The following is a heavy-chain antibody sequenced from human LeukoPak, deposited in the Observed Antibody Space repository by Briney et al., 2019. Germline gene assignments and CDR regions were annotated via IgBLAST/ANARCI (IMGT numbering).Heavy chain of an antibody. Sequence: GESLKISCKGSGSRSTSYWIGWVRQMPGKGLEGMGIIYPGDSDTRYSTSFQGQVTISADKSISTAYLQWSSLKASDTAMYYCARYQLLGNYFDYWGQGTLVTVSS. CDR1: GSRSTSYW. D-gene: IGHD7-27*01. CDR2: IYPGDSDT. V-gene: IGHV5-51*01. CDR3: ARYQLLGNYFDY. J-gene: IGHJ4*02.